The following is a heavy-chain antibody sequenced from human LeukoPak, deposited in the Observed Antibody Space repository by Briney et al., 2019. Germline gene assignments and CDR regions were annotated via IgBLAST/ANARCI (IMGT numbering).Heavy chain of an antibody. V-gene: IGHV1-2*02. CDR1: GYSFTDYY. Sequence: GASVKVSCKTSGYSFTDYYMHWVRQAPGQGLEWMGWINPNSGGTSSAQKFQGRVTMTRDTSITTVYMEVNWLTSDDTAIYYCARADRLHGGPYLIGPRGQGTLVTVSS. D-gene: IGHD2-21*01. J-gene: IGHJ4*02. CDR2: INPNSGGT. CDR3: ARADRLHGGPYLIGP.